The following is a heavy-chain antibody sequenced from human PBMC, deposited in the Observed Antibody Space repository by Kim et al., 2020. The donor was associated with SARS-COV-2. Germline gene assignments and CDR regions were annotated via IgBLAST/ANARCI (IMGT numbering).Heavy chain of an antibody. J-gene: IGHJ2*01. Sequence: NYNPSLNSRVTITLDTSKSQFSQKLNSVTAADTALYYCARHRGVAWYFDLWGRGTLVTVSS. V-gene: IGHV4-59*08. CDR3: ARHRGVAWYFDL.